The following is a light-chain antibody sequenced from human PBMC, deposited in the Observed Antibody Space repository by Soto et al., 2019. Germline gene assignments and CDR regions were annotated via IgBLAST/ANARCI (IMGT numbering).Light chain of an antibody. Sequence: QSVLTQPASVSGSPGQSITISCSGTSSDIGAYEYVSWYQQHPGKPPKLMIYNINNRPSGVSYRFSGSKSGNTASLTISRLQTEDEADYYCLSHTPSRTYVFGPGTKVTVL. J-gene: IGLJ1*01. CDR3: LSHTPSRTYV. V-gene: IGLV2-14*03. CDR2: NIN. CDR1: SSDIGAYEY.